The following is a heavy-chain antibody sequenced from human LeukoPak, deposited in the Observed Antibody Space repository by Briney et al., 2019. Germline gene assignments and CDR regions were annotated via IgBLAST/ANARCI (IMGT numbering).Heavy chain of an antibody. V-gene: IGHV4-59*01. J-gene: IGHJ4*02. CDR3: AREAPEDYFDY. CDR1: GGSISSYY. D-gene: IGHD1-14*01. CDR2: IYYSGST. Sequence: SETLSLTCTVSGGSISSYYWSWIRQPPGKGLEWLGYIYYSGSTNYNPSLKSRVTISVDTSKNQFSLKLSSVTAADTAVYYCAREAPEDYFDYWGQGTLVTVSS.